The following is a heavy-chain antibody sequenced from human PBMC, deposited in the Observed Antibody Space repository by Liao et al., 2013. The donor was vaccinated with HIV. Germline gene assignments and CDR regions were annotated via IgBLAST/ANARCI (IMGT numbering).Heavy chain of an antibody. CDR1: GGSISNYY. CDR3: AREGPYDSSGYYYYYMDV. D-gene: IGHD3-22*01. Sequence: QVQLQESGPGLVRPSETLSLTCTVSGGSISNYYWTWIRQPPGKGLEWIGHILYSGSTNYNPSLRGRVTISVDTSKNQISLKLSSVTAADTAVYYCAREGPYDSSGYYYYYMDVWGKGTTVTVSS. CDR2: ILYSGST. V-gene: IGHV4-59*01. J-gene: IGHJ6*03.